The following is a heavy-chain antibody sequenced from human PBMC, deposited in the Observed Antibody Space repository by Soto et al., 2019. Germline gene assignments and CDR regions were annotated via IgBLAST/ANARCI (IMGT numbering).Heavy chain of an antibody. CDR3: ARSYRRYCSGGSCYSYYYYYRDV. CDR1: GGSISSYY. V-gene: IGHV4-59*01. Sequence: SETLSLTCTVSGGSISSYYWSGFRHPPGKGLEWIGYISYIGSTNYNPSLKSRVTISVDTSKNQFSLKLSSVTAADTAVYYCARSYRRYCSGGSCYSYYYYYRDVWGKGTTVTVSS. D-gene: IGHD2-15*01. CDR2: ISYIGST. J-gene: IGHJ6*03.